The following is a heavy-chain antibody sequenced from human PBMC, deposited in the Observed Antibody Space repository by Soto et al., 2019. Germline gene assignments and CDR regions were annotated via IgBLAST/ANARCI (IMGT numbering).Heavy chain of an antibody. Sequence: LSLTFAVYGXSFSGYYWNWIRQPPGKGLEWIGEMNHSGSTNYNPSLKSRVTISVDTAKNQFSLKLSSVTAADTAVYYCARGHYDILTGYSSYYFDYWGQGTLVTVSS. CDR3: ARGHYDILTGYSSYYFDY. V-gene: IGHV4-34*01. J-gene: IGHJ4*02. CDR2: MNHSGST. CDR1: GXSFSGYY. D-gene: IGHD3-9*01.